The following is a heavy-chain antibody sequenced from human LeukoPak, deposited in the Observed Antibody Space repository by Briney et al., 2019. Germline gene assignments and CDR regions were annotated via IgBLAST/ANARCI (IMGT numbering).Heavy chain of an antibody. D-gene: IGHD3-16*01. Sequence: GGSLRLSCAASGFTFSSYSMNWVRQAPGKGLEWVAYMNQLGNEKNYLDSVKGRFTISRDNAKNSLYLQMNSLRAEDTAVYYCARGTYYYEFWGQGTLVTVSS. CDR3: ARGTYYYEF. CDR2: MNQLGNEK. V-gene: IGHV3-7*04. CDR1: GFTFSSYS. J-gene: IGHJ4*02.